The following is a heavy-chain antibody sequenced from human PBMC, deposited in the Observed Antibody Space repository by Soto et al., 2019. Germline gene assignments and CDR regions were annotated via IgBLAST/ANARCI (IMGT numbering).Heavy chain of an antibody. V-gene: IGHV4-34*01. D-gene: IGHD6-19*01. J-gene: IGHJ5*02. CDR3: ARDLPPAFIAVAVRGRGSWFDP. CDR2: INHSGST. CDR1: GGSFSGYY. Sequence: SETLSLTCAVYGGSFSGYYWSWIRQPPGKGLEWIGEINHSGSTNYNPSLKSRVTISVDTSKNQFSLKLSSVTAADTAVYYCARDLPPAFIAVAVRGRGSWFDPWGQRTLVT.